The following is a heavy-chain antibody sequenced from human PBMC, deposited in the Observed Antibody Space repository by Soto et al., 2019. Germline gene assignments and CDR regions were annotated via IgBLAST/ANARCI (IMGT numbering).Heavy chain of an antibody. D-gene: IGHD2-2*01. Sequence: EVQLLESGGILVQPGGSLRLSCAASGFTFSNYAMTWVRQAPGKGLEWVSSISGSGDTTYYADSVKGRFTISRDSSKDTLYVEMNSLRTEDTAIYYCAKGGRTTSHTRSYFDFRGQGTLVTVSS. CDR1: GFTFSNYA. J-gene: IGHJ4*02. V-gene: IGHV3-23*01. CDR2: ISGSGDTT. CDR3: AKGGRTTSHTRSYFDF.